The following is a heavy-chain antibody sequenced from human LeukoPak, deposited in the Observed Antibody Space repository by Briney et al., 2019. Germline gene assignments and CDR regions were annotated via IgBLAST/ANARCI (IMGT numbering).Heavy chain of an antibody. D-gene: IGHD3-3*01. CDR1: GGSISSSSYY. CDR2: IYYSGST. Sequence: PSETPSLTCTVSGGSISSSSYYWGWIRQPPGKGLEWIGSIYYSGSTYYNPSLKSRVTISVDTSKNQFSLKLSSVTAADTAVYYCARRTGVSPNWFDPWGQGTLVTVSS. CDR3: ARRTGVSPNWFDP. V-gene: IGHV4-39*01. J-gene: IGHJ5*02.